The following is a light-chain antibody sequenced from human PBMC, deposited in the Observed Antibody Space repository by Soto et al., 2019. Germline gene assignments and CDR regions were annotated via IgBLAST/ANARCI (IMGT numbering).Light chain of an antibody. Sequence: EIVLTQSPATLSLSPGERATLSCRASQSVSSKLAWYQQKPGQAPRLLIYDASNRATGIPARFSVSGSGTDFTLTISSLEPEDIGVYYCQQRSNWPLTFGGGTKVDIK. CDR3: QQRSNWPLT. J-gene: IGKJ4*01. CDR2: DAS. CDR1: QSVSSK. V-gene: IGKV3-11*01.